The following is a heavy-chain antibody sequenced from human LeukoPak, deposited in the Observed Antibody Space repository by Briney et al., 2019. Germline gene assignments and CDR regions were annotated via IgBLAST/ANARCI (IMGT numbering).Heavy chain of an antibody. CDR3: ARGYGWGYYDSSGYVDY. CDR2: MNPNSGNT. CDR1: GYTFTSYD. V-gene: IGHV1-8*01. D-gene: IGHD3-22*01. Sequence: ASVKVSCMASGYTFTSYDINWVRQATGQGLEWMGWMNPNSGNTGYAQKFQGRVTMTRNTSISTAYMELSSLRSEDTAVYYCARGYGWGYYDSSGYVDYWGQGTLVTVSS. J-gene: IGHJ4*02.